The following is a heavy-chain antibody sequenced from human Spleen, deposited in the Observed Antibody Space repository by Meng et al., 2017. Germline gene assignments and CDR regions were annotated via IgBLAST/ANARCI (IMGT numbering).Heavy chain of an antibody. Sequence: SETLSLTCTVSGGSISSYYWSWIRQHPGMGLEWIGYSYYSGSTYYNPSLKSRVSISVDTSKNQFSLKLSSVTAADTAMYYCARDTRDFWSGFYKYWGQGTLVTVSS. D-gene: IGHD3-3*01. CDR3: ARDTRDFWSGFYKY. CDR1: GGSISSYY. J-gene: IGHJ4*02. CDR2: SYYSGST. V-gene: IGHV4-59*12.